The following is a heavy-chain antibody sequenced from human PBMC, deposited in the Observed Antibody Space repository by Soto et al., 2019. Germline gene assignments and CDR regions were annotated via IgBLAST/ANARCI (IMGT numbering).Heavy chain of an antibody. J-gene: IGHJ4*02. V-gene: IGHV3-48*03. Sequence: GGSLRLSCAASGFTFSSYEMNWVRQAPGKGLEWLSYISSIGSTMDYADSVKGRFTTSRDNAKNSLYVQMNIVRAEDTAVYYCSRWYSGSYYGGEYWGQGTLVTVSS. D-gene: IGHD1-26*01. CDR3: SRWYSGSYYGGEY. CDR1: GFTFSSYE. CDR2: ISSIGSTM.